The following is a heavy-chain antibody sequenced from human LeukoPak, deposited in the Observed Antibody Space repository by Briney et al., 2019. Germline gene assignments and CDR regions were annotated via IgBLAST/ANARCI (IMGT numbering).Heavy chain of an antibody. J-gene: IGHJ4*02. CDR3: AASDGEQQLAL. V-gene: IGHV3-43*01. Sequence: GGSLRLSCAASGFSFRGYTMHWVRQVPERGLEWVSLISWNGVTTYYRDSVKGRFTISRDDSKNSLYLQMNSLTSEDSALYYCAASDGEQQLALWGQGTLVTVSS. CDR1: GFSFRGYT. CDR2: ISWNGVTT. D-gene: IGHD6-13*01.